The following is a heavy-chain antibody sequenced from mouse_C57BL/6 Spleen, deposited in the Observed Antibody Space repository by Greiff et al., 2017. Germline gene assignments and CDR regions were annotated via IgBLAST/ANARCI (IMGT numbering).Heavy chain of an antibody. D-gene: IGHD1-2*01. J-gene: IGHJ2*01. Sequence: QVQLQQSGPELVKPGASVKISCKASGYAFSSSWMNWVKQRPGKGLEWIGRIYPGDGDTNYNGKVKGKATLTADKSSSTSYMQLSSLTSEDSAVYFCARCRRDDGQDYWGQGTTLTVSS. CDR1: GYAFSSSW. CDR2: IYPGDGDT. V-gene: IGHV1-82*01. CDR3: ARCRRDDGQDY.